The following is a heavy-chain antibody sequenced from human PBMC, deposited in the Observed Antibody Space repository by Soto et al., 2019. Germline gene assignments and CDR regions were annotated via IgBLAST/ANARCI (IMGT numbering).Heavy chain of an antibody. Sequence: QVQLVQSGAEVKKPGASVKVSCKASGYTFTSYGISWVRQAPGQGLEWMGWISAYNGNTNYAQKLQGRGTMTTDTSTRNAYMELPSVRSDDTAVYYCASAYSGYGYFDYWGQGTLVTVSS. D-gene: IGHD5-12*01. V-gene: IGHV1-18*01. CDR2: ISAYNGNT. CDR3: ASAYSGYGYFDY. CDR1: GYTFTSYG. J-gene: IGHJ4*02.